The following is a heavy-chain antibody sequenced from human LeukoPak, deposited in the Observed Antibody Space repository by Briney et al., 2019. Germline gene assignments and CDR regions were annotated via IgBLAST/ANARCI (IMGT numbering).Heavy chain of an antibody. D-gene: IGHD6-19*01. CDR2: ISSSSSYI. Sequence: GGSLRLSCAASGFTFSSYSMNWVRQAPGKGLEWVSSISSSSSYIYYADSVKGRFTISRDNAKNSLYLQMNSLRAEDTAVYYCARAKTSGWYEYYYYYMDVWGKGTTVTVSS. CDR3: ARAKTSGWYEYYYYYMDV. J-gene: IGHJ6*03. V-gene: IGHV3-21*01. CDR1: GFTFSSYS.